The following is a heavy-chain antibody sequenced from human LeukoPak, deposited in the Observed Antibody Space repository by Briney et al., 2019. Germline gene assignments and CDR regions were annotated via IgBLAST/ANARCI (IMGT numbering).Heavy chain of an antibody. Sequence: PGGSLRLSCAASEFTFSKYRMSWVRQAPGKGLQWLAHIKEDGSEKYYVDSVKGRFIISRDNAKNSLYLEMNSLRGEDTAVYYCATLLPMDVWGTGTTVTVSS. CDR3: ATLLPMDV. J-gene: IGHJ6*03. D-gene: IGHD2-21*01. V-gene: IGHV3-7*01. CDR1: EFTFSKYR. CDR2: IKEDGSEK.